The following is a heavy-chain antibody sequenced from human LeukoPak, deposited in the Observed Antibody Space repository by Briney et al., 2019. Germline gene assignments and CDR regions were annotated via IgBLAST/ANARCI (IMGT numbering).Heavy chain of an antibody. V-gene: IGHV4-39*07. J-gene: IGHJ6*03. D-gene: IGHD1-20*01. Sequence: NPSETLSLTCTVSGGSISSSSYYWGWIRQPPGKGLEWIGSIYYSGSTYYNPSLKSRVTISVDTSKNQFSLKLSSVTAADTAVYYCAGCITGAYYMDVWGKGTTVTVSS. CDR2: IYYSGST. CDR3: AGCITGAYYMDV. CDR1: GGSISSSSYY.